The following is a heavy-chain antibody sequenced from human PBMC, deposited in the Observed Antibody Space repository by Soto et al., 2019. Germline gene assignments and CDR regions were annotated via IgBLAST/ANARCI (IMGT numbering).Heavy chain of an antibody. CDR2: INPNGGHT. CDR1: GYAFSSYF. J-gene: IGHJ6*02. V-gene: IGHV1-46*01. CDR3: AKDIHYAASNSYFFYGLDV. D-gene: IGHD3-16*01. Sequence: GASVKVSCKASGYAFSSYFVHWVRQAPGQGLEWLGLINPNGGHTTYAQKFQGRITMTRDTSSNTVYMDLSGLRSEDTAVYYCAKDIHYAASNSYFFYGLDVWGQGTTVTVSS.